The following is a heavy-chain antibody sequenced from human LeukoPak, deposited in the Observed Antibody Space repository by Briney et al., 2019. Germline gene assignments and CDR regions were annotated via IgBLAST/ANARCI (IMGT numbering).Heavy chain of an antibody. D-gene: IGHD6-19*01. CDR3: AKVGVLYSSGWYGSIEDDY. Sequence: GRSLRLSCAASGFTFSSYGMHWVRQAPGKGLEWVAVISYDRSNKYYADSVKGRFTISRDNSKNTLYLQMNSLRAEDTAVYYCAKVGVLYSSGWYGSIEDDYWGQGTLVTVSS. CDR1: GFTFSSYG. J-gene: IGHJ4*02. CDR2: ISYDRSNK. V-gene: IGHV3-30*18.